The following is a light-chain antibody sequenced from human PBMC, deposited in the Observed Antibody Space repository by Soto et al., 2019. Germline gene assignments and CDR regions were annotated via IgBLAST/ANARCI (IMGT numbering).Light chain of an antibody. V-gene: IGLV1-44*01. CDR3: AAWDDSLNGWV. J-gene: IGLJ3*02. CDR2: NNN. CDR1: SSNIGSNA. Sequence: QSVLTQPPSASGTPGQRVTISCSGSSSNIGSNAVNWYQQLPGTAPKLLIYNNNQRPSGVPDRFSGSKSGTSASLAISGLQSEDEAEDYCAAWDDSLNGWVFGGGTKVTVL.